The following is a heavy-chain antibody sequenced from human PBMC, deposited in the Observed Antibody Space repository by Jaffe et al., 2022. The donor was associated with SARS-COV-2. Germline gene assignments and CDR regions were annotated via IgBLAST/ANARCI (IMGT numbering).Heavy chain of an antibody. CDR1: GFTFSGSA. D-gene: IGHD1-26*01. Sequence: EVHLEESGGGLVQPGGSLKLSCVASGFTFSGSAMHWVRQASGSGLEWVGRVRGTADTYATEVAASLRGRFTISADDSKSTAYLQMNSLKSEDTAVYYCTTSRYWENWFNPWGQGTLVTVSS. CDR3: TTSRYWENWFNP. CDR2: VRGTADTYAT. J-gene: IGHJ5*02. V-gene: IGHV3-73*01.